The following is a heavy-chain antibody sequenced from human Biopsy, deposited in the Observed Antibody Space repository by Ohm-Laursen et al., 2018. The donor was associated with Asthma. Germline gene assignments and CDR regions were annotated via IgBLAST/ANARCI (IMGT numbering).Heavy chain of an antibody. J-gene: IGHJ3*01. D-gene: IGHD3-10*01. CDR2: IYHRDTT. V-gene: IGHV4-30-2*01. CDR1: GGSINSGGYS. Sequence: TLSLTCVVSGGSINSGGYSWTWIRQPPGKGLEWIGYIYHRDTTYYNPSLKSRVTISLDGSKNQFSLKLSSVTAADTAVYYCARSPYYYGLLGPTRGFGVYAVWGHGTLVTVSS. CDR3: ARSPYYYGLLGPTRGFGVYAV.